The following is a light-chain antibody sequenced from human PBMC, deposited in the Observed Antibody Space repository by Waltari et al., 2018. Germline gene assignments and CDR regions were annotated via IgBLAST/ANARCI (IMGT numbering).Light chain of an antibody. CDR3: QQSYSRPYT. CDR2: AAT. CDR1: QCISSY. J-gene: IGKJ2*01. V-gene: IGKV1-39*01. Sequence: DIQMTQSPSSLSASVGDRVTITCRASQCISSYLNWYQQRPGKAPEFLIHAATTLQSGVPSRFSGSGSGTDFTLTISRLQIEDFAIYYCQQSYSRPYTFGQGTRLEIK.